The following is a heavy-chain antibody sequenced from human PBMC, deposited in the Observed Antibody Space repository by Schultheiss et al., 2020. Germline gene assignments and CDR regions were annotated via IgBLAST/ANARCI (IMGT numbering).Heavy chain of an antibody. CDR1: GGSLSGYY. CDR2: INHSGST. J-gene: IGHJ4*02. V-gene: IGHV4-34*01. Sequence: SETLSLTCAVYGGSLSGYYWSWIRQPPGKGLEWIGEINHSGSTNYNPSLKSRVTISVDTSKRQFSLKLSSVTAADTAVYYCARSSKRATKGVYGNWGQGTLVTVSS. D-gene: IGHD2-8*01. CDR3: ARSSKRATKGVYGN.